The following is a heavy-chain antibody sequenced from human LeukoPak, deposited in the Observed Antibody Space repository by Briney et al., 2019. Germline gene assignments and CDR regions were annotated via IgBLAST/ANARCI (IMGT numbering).Heavy chain of an antibody. D-gene: IGHD3-3*01. CDR3: ARVQYYDFWSGYYSLDY. CDR2: TIPIFSTA. Sequence: GASVKVSCKASGGTFSSHPISWVRQAPGQGLDWMGGTIPIFSTANYAQKFQDRVTITTDESTSTAYMELRSLRSDDTAVYYCARVQYYDFWSGYYSLDYWGQGTLVTVSS. CDR1: GGTFSSHP. V-gene: IGHV1-69*05. J-gene: IGHJ4*02.